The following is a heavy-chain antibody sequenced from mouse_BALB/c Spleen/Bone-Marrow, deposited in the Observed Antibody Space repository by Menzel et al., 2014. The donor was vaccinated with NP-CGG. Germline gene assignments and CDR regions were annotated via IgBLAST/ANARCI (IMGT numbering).Heavy chain of an antibody. CDR2: ISNGGGST. Sequence: EGKLVESGGGLVQPGGSLKLSCATSGFTFSDYYMYWVRQTPEKRLEWVAYISNGGGSTYYPDTVKGRFTISRDNAKNTLYLQMSRLKSEDTAMYYCARGLYYRPFAYWGQGTLVTVSA. J-gene: IGHJ3*01. CDR3: ARGLYYRPFAY. CDR1: GFTFSDYY. V-gene: IGHV5-12*02. D-gene: IGHD2-14*01.